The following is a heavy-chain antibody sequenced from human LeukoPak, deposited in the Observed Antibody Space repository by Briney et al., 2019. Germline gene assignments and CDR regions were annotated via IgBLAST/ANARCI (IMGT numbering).Heavy chain of an antibody. CDR1: GYTFTSYD. D-gene: IGHD5-24*01. Sequence: ASVKVSCKASGYTFTSYDINWVRQATGQGLEWMGWMNPNSGNTVYAQKFQGRVTMTRNTSISTAYMELSSLRSEDTAVYYCARGRQFTLDYWGQGTLVTVFS. V-gene: IGHV1-8*01. CDR3: ARGRQFTLDY. CDR2: MNPNSGNT. J-gene: IGHJ4*02.